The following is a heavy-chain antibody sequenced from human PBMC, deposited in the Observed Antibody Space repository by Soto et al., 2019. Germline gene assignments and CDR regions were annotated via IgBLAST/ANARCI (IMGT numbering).Heavy chain of an antibody. D-gene: IGHD3-10*01. CDR3: ARRPYGSGHYYYYGMDV. J-gene: IGHJ6*02. Sequence: ASETPSPTCTVSGGSLSSAVYFLGWVRQHPRKGLEWIGYIYYSGSTYYNPSLKSRVTISVDTSRNQFSLKLSSVTAADTAMYYCARRPYGSGHYYYYGMDVWGQGTTVTVSS. CDR1: GGSLSSAVYF. CDR2: IYYSGST. V-gene: IGHV4-31*03.